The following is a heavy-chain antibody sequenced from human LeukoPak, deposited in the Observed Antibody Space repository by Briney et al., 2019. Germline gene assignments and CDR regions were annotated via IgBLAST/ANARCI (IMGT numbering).Heavy chain of an antibody. CDR1: DDSISDYY. CDR3: TRGAGWLIDY. D-gene: IGHD3-16*01. Sequence: SETLSLTCTVSDDSISDYYRGWIRQPPGKRLEWIGYFYNSGRSTYNPSLKSRVTISADTSKNHFSLKLNSVTTADTAVYYCTRGAGWLIDYWGQGILVTVPS. J-gene: IGHJ4*02. V-gene: IGHV4-59*01. CDR2: FYNSGRS.